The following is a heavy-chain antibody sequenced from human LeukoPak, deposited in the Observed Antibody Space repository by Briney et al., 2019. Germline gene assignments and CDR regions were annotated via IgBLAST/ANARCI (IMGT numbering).Heavy chain of an antibody. Sequence: GGSLRLSCAASGFTFSSYAMSWVRQAPGKGLEWVSAITGSGTSTYYADSVKGRFTISRDNSKNTLYLQMNSLRAEDTAVYYCAKGTATAKYYFDYWGQGTLVTVSS. CDR3: AKGTATAKYYFDY. V-gene: IGHV3-23*01. D-gene: IGHD4-4*01. CDR1: GFTFSSYA. CDR2: ITGSGTST. J-gene: IGHJ4*02.